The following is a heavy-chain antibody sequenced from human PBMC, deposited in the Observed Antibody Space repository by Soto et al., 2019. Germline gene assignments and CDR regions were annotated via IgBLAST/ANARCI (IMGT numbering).Heavy chain of an antibody. Sequence: ASVKVSCKASGYSFTDYHIHWVRQAPGQGLEWLGRINPKSGGTSTAQKFQGWVTMTTDTSISTASMELTRLTSDDTAIYYCARGDSTDCSNGVCSFFYNHDMDVWGQGTKVTVSS. CDR2: INPKSGGT. CDR3: ARGDSTDCSNGVCSFFYNHDMDV. D-gene: IGHD2-8*01. CDR1: GYSFTDYH. J-gene: IGHJ6*02. V-gene: IGHV1-2*04.